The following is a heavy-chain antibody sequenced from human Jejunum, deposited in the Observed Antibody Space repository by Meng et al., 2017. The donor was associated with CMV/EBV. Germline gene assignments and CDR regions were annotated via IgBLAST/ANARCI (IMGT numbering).Heavy chain of an antibody. V-gene: IGHV3-66*01. D-gene: IGHD6-6*01. Sequence: EVQMLESGGGVVQPGGSLRFSCTASGFSVSGHCMTWVRQAPGKGLEWVSVIYSGGSTYYADSVMGRFTISRDNSKNTLYLQMNSLRVEDTAVYYCARDIYSSSLNWGYWGQGTMVTVSS. CDR1: GFSVSGHC. CDR2: IYSGGST. CDR3: ARDIYSSSLNWGY. J-gene: IGHJ4*02.